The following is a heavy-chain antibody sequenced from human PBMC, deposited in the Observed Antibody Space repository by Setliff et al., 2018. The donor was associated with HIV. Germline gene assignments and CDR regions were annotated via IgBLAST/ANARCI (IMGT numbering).Heavy chain of an antibody. J-gene: IGHJ4*02. D-gene: IGHD1-1*01. CDR3: ARDGSGVGTTKTFFES. CDR1: RFSIRSGYH. V-gene: IGHV4-38-2*02. Sequence: PSETLSLTCAVSRFSIRSGYHWGWIRQSPRKGLEWIGYIFHNGDTYYNPSLKSRVTISVDTSNNQISPRLNSVTAADTAMYYCARDGSGVGTTKTFFESWGQGIMVTVSS. CDR2: IFHNGDT.